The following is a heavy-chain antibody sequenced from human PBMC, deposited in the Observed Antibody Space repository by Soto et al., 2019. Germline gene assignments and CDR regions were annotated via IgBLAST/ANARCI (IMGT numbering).Heavy chain of an antibody. J-gene: IGHJ5*02. CDR3: ARQDTTVTTPWFDP. Sequence: SETLSLTCTVSGGSISSYYWAWIRQPPGKGLEWIGSIFYSGSAYYNPSLKSRVTISVDTSKNHFSLELRSVTAADTALYYCARQDTTVTTPWFDPWGQGTLVTV. V-gene: IGHV4-39*01. CDR1: GGSISSYY. CDR2: IFYSGSA. D-gene: IGHD4-17*01.